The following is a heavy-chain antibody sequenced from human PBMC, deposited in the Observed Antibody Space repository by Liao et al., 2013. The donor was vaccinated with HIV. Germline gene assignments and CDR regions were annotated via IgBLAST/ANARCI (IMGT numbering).Heavy chain of an antibody. CDR1: GTSISSYY. D-gene: IGHD1-26*01. V-gene: IGHV4-4*07. Sequence: QVQLQESGPGLVKPSETLSLTCTVSGTSISSYYWSWIRQPAGKGLEWIGRIYNSETTKYNPSLKSRVTMSVDTSKNQFSLKLSSVTAADTAVYYCAKEAAWEGLYNFDFWGQGTLVTVSS. CDR2: IYNSETT. CDR3: AKEAAWEGLYNFDF. J-gene: IGHJ4*02.